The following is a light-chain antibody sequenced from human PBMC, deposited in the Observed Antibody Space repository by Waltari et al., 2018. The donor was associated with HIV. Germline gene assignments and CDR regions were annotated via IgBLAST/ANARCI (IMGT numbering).Light chain of an antibody. J-gene: IGLJ1*01. CDR3: HVWDSAGDGHV. CDR1: NVGSNS. V-gene: IGLV3-21*02. CDR2: DDT. Sequence: SYVLTQPPSESVAPGQTARVTCGGQNVGSNSVHWYQQKAGQPPTLVLYDDTDRPSGIPEGFSGSNSGNTATLTISRVEVGDEADYYCHVWDSAGDGHVFGSGTKVTV.